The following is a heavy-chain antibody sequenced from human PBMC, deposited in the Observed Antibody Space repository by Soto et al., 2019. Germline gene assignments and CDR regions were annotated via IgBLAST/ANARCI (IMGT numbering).Heavy chain of an antibody. V-gene: IGHV3-30-3*01. J-gene: IGHJ4*02. D-gene: IGHD7-27*01. Sequence: GGSLRLSCAASGFSFSISPMHWVRQAPGKGPEWVALISYDGTNKFYADSVKGRFTISKDNSKSTLYLQVDSLRPEDAAVYYCARDPKTSGGQHWAFNYFDSWGQGTL. CDR3: ARDPKTSGGQHWAFNYFDS. CDR1: GFSFSISP. CDR2: ISYDGTNK.